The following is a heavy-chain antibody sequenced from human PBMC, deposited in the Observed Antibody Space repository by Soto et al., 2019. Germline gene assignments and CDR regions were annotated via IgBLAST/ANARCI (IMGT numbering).Heavy chain of an antibody. Sequence: EVQLLESGGGLIQPGGSLRLSCAASGFTFGNYAMTWVRQAPGKGLDWISSISASGGSTHYADSVKGRFTISRDTSKNTLYLQMNSLRAEDTAIYYCAKVGSPVAPFYYYYGLDVWGQGTTVTVSS. CDR2: ISASGGST. J-gene: IGHJ6*02. CDR3: AKVGSPVAPFYYYYGLDV. D-gene: IGHD6-19*01. V-gene: IGHV3-23*01. CDR1: GFTFGNYA.